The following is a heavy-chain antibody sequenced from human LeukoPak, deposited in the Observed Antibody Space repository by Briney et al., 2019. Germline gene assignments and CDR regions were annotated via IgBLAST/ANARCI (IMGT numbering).Heavy chain of an antibody. V-gene: IGHV1-2*02. J-gene: IGHJ4*02. CDR1: GYTFTGYY. CDR2: INPNSGDT. CDR3: ARGMSEDY. Sequence: GASVKDSCKVSGYTFTGYYMNWVRQAPGQGLEWMGWINPNSGDTSYAQKFQGRVSMTRDTSISTAYMELSRLRSDDTAVYYCARGMSEDYWGQGTLVTVSP.